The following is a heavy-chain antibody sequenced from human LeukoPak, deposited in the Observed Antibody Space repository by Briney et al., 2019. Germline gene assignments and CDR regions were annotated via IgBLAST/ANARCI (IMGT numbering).Heavy chain of an antibody. CDR2: ISSSGSTI. D-gene: IGHD3-22*01. J-gene: IGHJ6*02. Sequence: GGSLRLSCAASGFTFSDYYMSWIRQAPGKGLEWVSYISSSGSTIYYADSVKGRFTISRDNAKNSLYLQMNSLRAEDTAVYYCARYYYDSSGYYYRNYYYGKDVWGQGTTVTVSS. CDR1: GFTFSDYY. CDR3: ARYYYDSSGYYYRNYYYGKDV. V-gene: IGHV3-11*01.